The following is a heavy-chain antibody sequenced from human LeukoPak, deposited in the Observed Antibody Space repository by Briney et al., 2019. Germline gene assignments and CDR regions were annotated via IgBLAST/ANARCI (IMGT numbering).Heavy chain of an antibody. CDR1: GFTFDDYA. CDR3: AKDIGGSYAYCYYGMDV. CDR2: ISWNSGSI. Sequence: GRSLRLSCAASGFTFDDYAMHWVRQAPGKGLEWVSGISWNSGSIGYADSVKGRFTISRDNAKNSLYLQMNSLRAEDTALYYCAKDIGGSYAYCYYGMDVWGQGTTVTVSS. V-gene: IGHV3-9*01. J-gene: IGHJ6*02. D-gene: IGHD1-26*01.